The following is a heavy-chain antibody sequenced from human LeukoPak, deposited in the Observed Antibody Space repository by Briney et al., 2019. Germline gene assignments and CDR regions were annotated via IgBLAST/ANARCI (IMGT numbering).Heavy chain of an antibody. CDR2: IYYTGST. D-gene: IGHD3-16*01. CDR1: GVSISSYY. CDR3: ARVPPWGDYWYFDL. J-gene: IGHJ2*01. V-gene: IGHV4-59*13. Sequence: SETLSLTCAVSGVSISSYYWSWIRQPPGKGLEWIGYIYYTGSTNYNPSLKSRVTISIDTSKNQFSLKLSSVTAADTAVYYCARVPPWGDYWYFDLWGRGTLVTVSS.